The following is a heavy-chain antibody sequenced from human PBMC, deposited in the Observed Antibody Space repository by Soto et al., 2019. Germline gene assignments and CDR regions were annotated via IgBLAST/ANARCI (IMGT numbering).Heavy chain of an antibody. Sequence: ASVKVSCKASGYTFTGYYMHWVRQAPGQGLEWMGWINPNSGGTNYAQKFQGWVTITRDTSISTAYMELSRLRSDDTAVYYCARGLGSLGRYYYYGMDVWGQGTTVTVSS. J-gene: IGHJ6*02. D-gene: IGHD3-10*01. V-gene: IGHV1-2*04. CDR3: ARGLGSLGRYYYYGMDV. CDR1: GYTFTGYY. CDR2: INPNSGGT.